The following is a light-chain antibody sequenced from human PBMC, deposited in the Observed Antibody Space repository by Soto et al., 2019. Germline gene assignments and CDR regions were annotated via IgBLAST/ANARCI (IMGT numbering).Light chain of an antibody. V-gene: IGKV3-15*01. Sequence: EIVMTQSPATLSVSPGERATLSCRASQSVSSNLAWYQQKPGQAPRLLIYDASTRAPGIPARFSGSGSGTEFTRTISSLQSEDFSVYYCQQYSAWWTFGQGTTVEIK. CDR1: QSVSSN. CDR2: DAS. J-gene: IGKJ1*01. CDR3: QQYSAWWT.